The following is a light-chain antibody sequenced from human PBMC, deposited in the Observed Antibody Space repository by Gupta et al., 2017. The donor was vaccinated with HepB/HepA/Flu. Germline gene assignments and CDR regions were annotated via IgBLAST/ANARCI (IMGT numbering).Light chain of an antibody. CDR2: GAS. J-gene: IGKJ4*01. V-gene: IGKV3-20*01. Sequence: IVLTQSPGTFSLSPGERATLSCRASQTIRNNYVAWYQQKPGQAPTLLIYGASSRATGVPDRFSGSGSGTEFNLIIKRLEPEDSAMYYCQQYSNSANTFGRGTKVEI. CDR1: QTIRNNY. CDR3: QQYSNSANT.